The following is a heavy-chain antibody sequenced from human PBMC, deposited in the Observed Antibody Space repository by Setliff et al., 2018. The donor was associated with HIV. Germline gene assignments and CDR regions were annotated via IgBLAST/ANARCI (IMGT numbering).Heavy chain of an antibody. CDR3: ARSKRNTLWWFFEY. Sequence: GGSLRLSCAASGFTFNSYGMHWVRQAPGKGLEWVALIWYDASKKEYADSVKGRFNILRDDSKNTVYLQMSSLRAEDTAVYYCARSKRNTLWWFFEYWGQGTQVTVSS. CDR1: GFTFNSYG. V-gene: IGHV3-33*01. D-gene: IGHD2-21*01. CDR2: IWYDASKK. J-gene: IGHJ4*02.